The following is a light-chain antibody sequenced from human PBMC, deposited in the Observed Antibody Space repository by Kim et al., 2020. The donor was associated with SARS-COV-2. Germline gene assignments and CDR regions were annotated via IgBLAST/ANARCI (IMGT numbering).Light chain of an antibody. CDR2: GRN. Sequence: VALGQKVKITCQGDSLRSYYATWYQQKPSQAPVLVIYGRNNRPSGIPDRFSGSASGNTASLTISGTQAEDEADFYCQSRDSGGRVMFGGGTQLTVL. V-gene: IGLV3-19*01. CDR1: SLRSYY. CDR3: QSRDSGGRVM. J-gene: IGLJ3*02.